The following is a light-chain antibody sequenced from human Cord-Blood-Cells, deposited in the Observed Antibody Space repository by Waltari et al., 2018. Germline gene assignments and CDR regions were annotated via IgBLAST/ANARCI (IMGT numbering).Light chain of an antibody. J-gene: IGLJ1*01. CDR2: QDS. CDR3: QAWDSSTYV. Sequence: SYELTQPPSVSVSPGRPASITCSGAKLRVKHACWYQQKPGQSPVLVIYQDSKRPSGIPERFSGSNSWNTATLTISGTQAMDEADYYCQAWDSSTYVFGTGTKVTVL. CDR1: KLRVKH. V-gene: IGLV3-1*01.